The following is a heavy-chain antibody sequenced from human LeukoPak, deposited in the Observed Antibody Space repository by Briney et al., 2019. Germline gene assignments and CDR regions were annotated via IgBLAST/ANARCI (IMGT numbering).Heavy chain of an antibody. V-gene: IGHV3-74*01. J-gene: IGHJ4*02. D-gene: IGHD4-17*01. CDR2: INSDGSIT. CDR3: AKGRNEDGDAALNY. Sequence: GSLRLSCAASGFTFSSYWMHWVRQAPGKGLVWVSRINSDGSITTYADSVRGRFTISRDNAKSTLYLQMNSLRAEDTAAYHCAKGRNEDGDAALNYWGQGTLVTVSS. CDR1: GFTFSSYW.